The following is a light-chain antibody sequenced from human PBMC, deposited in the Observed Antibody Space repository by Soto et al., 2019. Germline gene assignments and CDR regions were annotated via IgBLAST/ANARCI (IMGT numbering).Light chain of an antibody. CDR2: KAS. CDR3: QQYNSYWWT. V-gene: IGKV1-5*03. Sequence: DIQMTQSPSTLSASVGDRVTITCRASQSISSWLAWFQQKPGKAPKLLIYKASNLDSGVPSRFSGSGSGTEFTLTISALHPDDFATYYCQQYNSYWWTFGQGTKVEI. CDR1: QSISSW. J-gene: IGKJ1*01.